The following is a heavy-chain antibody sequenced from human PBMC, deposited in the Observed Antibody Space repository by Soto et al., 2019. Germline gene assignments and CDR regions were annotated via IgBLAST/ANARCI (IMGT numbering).Heavy chain of an antibody. D-gene: IGHD5-18*01. Sequence: SVKVSCKASGGTFSSYAISWVRQAPGQGLEWMGGIIPIFGTANYAQKFQGRVTITADESTSTAYMELSSLRSEDTAVYYCASRFDTAMVRGDAFDIWGQGTMVTVSS. V-gene: IGHV1-69*13. CDR1: GGTFSSYA. CDR2: IIPIFGTA. J-gene: IGHJ3*02. CDR3: ASRFDTAMVRGDAFDI.